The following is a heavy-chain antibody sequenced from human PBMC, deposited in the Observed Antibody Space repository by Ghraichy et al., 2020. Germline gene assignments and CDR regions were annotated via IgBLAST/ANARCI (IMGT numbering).Heavy chain of an antibody. CDR2: MNPNSGNT. D-gene: IGHD3-10*01. V-gene: IGHV1-8*01. J-gene: IGHJ6*02. CDR3: ARGSTMVRGVSPTGYYGMDV. CDR1: GYTFTSYD. Sequence: SVKVSCKASGYTFTSYDINWVRQATGQGLEWMGWMNPNSGNTVYAQNFQGRVTMTRNTSISTAYMELSSLRSDDTAVYYCARGSTMVRGVSPTGYYGMDVWGQGTTVTVSS.